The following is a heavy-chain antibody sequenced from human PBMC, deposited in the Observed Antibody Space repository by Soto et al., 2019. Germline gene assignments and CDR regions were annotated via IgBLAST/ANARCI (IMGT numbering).Heavy chain of an antibody. Sequence: PSEALSVTCTVSGGSISSGGYYWSWIRQHPGKGLEWIGYIYYSGSTYYNPSLKSRVTISVDTSKNQFSLKLSSVTAADTAVYYCASDRRYDSSCYCFDYCGHVTPVPVSP. CDR2: IYYSGST. CDR1: GGSISSGGYY. V-gene: IGHV4-31*03. D-gene: IGHD3-22*01. J-gene: IGHJ4*01. CDR3: ASDRRYDSSCYCFDY.